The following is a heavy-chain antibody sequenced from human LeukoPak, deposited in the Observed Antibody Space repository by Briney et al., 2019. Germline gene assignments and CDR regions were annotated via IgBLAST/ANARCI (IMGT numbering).Heavy chain of an antibody. CDR2: ISSSGSTI. D-gene: IGHD3-10*01. CDR3: ARENIWFGPNWFDP. J-gene: IGHJ5*02. V-gene: IGHV3-48*03. CDR1: GFTFSSYE. Sequence: GGSLRLSCAASGFTFSSYEMNWVRQAPGKGLEWVSYISSSGSTIHYADSVKGRFTISRDNAKNSLYLQMNSLRAEDTAVYYCARENIWFGPNWFDPWGQGTLVTVSS.